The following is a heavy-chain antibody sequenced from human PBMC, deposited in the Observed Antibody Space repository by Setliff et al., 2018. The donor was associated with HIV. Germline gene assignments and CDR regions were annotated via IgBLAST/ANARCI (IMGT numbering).Heavy chain of an antibody. CDR3: ARLYLNTGGYWASTYRYLDL. D-gene: IGHD2-8*02. CDR2: ISYGGNT. V-gene: IGHV4-39*01. CDR1: GVSITSTNFY. J-gene: IGHJ2*01. Sequence: SETLSLTCTVSGVSITSTNFYWGWIRQPPGKGLEWIGRISYGGNTYYNTSLKSRVTMSIDTSNNQFSLKLSSVTAADTSVYHCARLYLNTGGYWASTYRYLDLWGRGTLVTVSS.